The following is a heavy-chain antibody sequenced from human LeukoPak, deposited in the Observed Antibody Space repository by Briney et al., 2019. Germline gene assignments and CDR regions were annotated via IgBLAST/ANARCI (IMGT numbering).Heavy chain of an antibody. D-gene: IGHD2-2*01. CDR3: AKMSGSTSCCDDY. V-gene: IGHV3-23*01. Sequence: PGGSLRLSCAASGFTFSSYAMSWVRQAPGKGLEWVSTISNSGANTYYADSVKGRFTISRDNSKNTLYLQVNSLRADDTAVYYCAKMSGSTSCCDDYWGQGTLVTVSS. CDR1: GFTFSSYA. CDR2: ISNSGANT. J-gene: IGHJ4*02.